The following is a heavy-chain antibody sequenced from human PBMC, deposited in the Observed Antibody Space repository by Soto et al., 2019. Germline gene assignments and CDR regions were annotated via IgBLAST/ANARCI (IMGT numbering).Heavy chain of an antibody. CDR1: GFTLSPYN. CDR2: ISDSSTSI. D-gene: IGHD2-21*01. CDR3: ARETAVDPAESDDPSLDH. V-gene: IGHV3-21*01. J-gene: IGHJ4*02. Sequence: PGGSVRLSCAGSGFTLSPYNMAWVRQAPGKGLEWVSSISDSSTSIHYADSVKGRFTISRDNAKNSLYLLMNSLRAEDTAVYYCARETAVDPAESDDPSLDHWGQGTLVTVSS.